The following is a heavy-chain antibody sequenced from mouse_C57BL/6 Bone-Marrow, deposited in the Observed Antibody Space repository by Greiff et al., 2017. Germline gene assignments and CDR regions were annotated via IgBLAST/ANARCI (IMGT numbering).Heavy chain of an antibody. CDR2: ISDGGSYT. D-gene: IGHD2-4*01. CDR3: ARGGLRRGYYYAMDY. V-gene: IGHV5-4*01. J-gene: IGHJ4*01. Sequence: VQLQQSGGGLVKPGGSLKLSCAASGFTFSSYAMSWVRQTPEKRLEWVATISDGGSYTYYPDNVKGRFTISRDNAKNNRYLQMSHLKSEDTAMYYCARGGLRRGYYYAMDYWGQGTSVTVSS. CDR1: GFTFSSYA.